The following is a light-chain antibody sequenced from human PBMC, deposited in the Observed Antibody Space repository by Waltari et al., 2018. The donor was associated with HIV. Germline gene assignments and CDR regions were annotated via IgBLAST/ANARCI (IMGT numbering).Light chain of an antibody. Sequence: QSVLTQPPSVSAAPGQKVTISCSGSSSNIANNYVFWYQQLPGTAPKLLIYETNRRPSGIPDRFPGAKSGTSATLGISGLQTGDEADYSCGTWDSSLSSMVFGGGTKLTVL. V-gene: IGLV1-51*02. CDR3: GTWDSSLSSMV. CDR2: ETN. J-gene: IGLJ2*01. CDR1: SSNIANNY.